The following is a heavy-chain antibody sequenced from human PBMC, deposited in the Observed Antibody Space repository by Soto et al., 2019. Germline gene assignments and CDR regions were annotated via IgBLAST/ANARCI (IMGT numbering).Heavy chain of an antibody. CDR1: RGSISSYY. CDR2: IYYSGST. Sequence: QVQLQESGPGLVKPSETLSLTCTVSRGSISSYYWSWIRQPPGKGLEWIGYIYYSGSTNYTPSLRSRLSMSVDTSKNQCSLYLDSVTAADTAVYYCAREKQGPDFDYWGQGTLVTVSS. CDR3: AREKQGPDFDY. V-gene: IGHV4-59*01. J-gene: IGHJ4*02. D-gene: IGHD6-19*01.